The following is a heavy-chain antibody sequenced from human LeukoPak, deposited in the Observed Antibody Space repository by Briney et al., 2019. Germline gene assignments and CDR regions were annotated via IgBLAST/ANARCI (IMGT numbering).Heavy chain of an antibody. D-gene: IGHD2-2*01. Sequence: SETLSLTCTVSGGSISSSSYYWSWIRQPPGKGLEWIGEINHSGSTNYNPSLKSRATISVDTSKNQFSLKLSSVTAADTAVYYCARGRKKYRFPSNGLPGYYYYYMDVWGKGTTVTVSS. J-gene: IGHJ6*03. CDR3: ARGRKKYRFPSNGLPGYYYYYMDV. V-gene: IGHV4-39*07. CDR1: GGSISSSSYY. CDR2: INHSGST.